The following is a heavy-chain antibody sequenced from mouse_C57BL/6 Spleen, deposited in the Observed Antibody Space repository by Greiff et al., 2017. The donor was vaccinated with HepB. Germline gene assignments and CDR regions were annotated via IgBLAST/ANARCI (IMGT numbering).Heavy chain of an antibody. V-gene: IGHV5-17*01. CDR1: GFTFSDYG. CDR2: ISSGSSTI. D-gene: IGHD1-1*01. Sequence: EVKVVESGGGLVKPGGSLKLSCAASGFTFSDYGMHWVRQAPEKGLEWVAYISSGSSTIYYADTVKGRFTISRDNAKNTLFLQMTSLRSEDTAMYYCGRDYYGSSAWLAYWGQGTLVTVSA. J-gene: IGHJ3*01. CDR3: GRDYYGSSAWLAY.